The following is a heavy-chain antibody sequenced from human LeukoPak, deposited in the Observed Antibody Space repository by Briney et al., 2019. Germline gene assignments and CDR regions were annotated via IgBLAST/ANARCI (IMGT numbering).Heavy chain of an antibody. CDR2: ISSSSSYI. D-gene: IGHD3-10*01. Sequence: PGGSLRLSCAASGFTFSSYAMSWVRQAPGKGLEWVSSISSSSSYIYYADSVKGRFTISRDNAKNSLYLQMNSLRAEDTAVYYCARVEFDRSTDYWGQGTLVTVSS. V-gene: IGHV3-21*01. CDR1: GFTFSSYA. CDR3: ARVEFDRSTDY. J-gene: IGHJ4*02.